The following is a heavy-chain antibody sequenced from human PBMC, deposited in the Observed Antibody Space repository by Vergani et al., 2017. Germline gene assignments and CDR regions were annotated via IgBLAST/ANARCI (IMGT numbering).Heavy chain of an antibody. CDR3: ARAPGRTVGRALGY. J-gene: IGHJ4*02. CDR2: IYHSGST. Sequence: QVQLQESGPGLVKPSGTLSLTCAVSGGSISSGSYYWSWVRQPPGKGLEWIGEIYHSGSTNYNPSLKSRVTISVDKSKNQFSLKLSSVTAADTAVYYCARAPGRTVGRALGYWGQGTLVTVSS. D-gene: IGHD3-10*01. CDR1: GGSISSGSYY. V-gene: IGHV4-4*02.